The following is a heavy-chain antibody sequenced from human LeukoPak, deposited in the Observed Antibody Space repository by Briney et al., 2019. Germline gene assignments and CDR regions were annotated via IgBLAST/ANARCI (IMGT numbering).Heavy chain of an antibody. D-gene: IGHD4-17*01. V-gene: IGHV1-18*01. CDR3: ARGPDYGLAEDYFDY. CDR2: ISAYNGNT. CDR1: GHTFTSYG. J-gene: IGHJ4*02. Sequence: ASVKVSCKASGHTFTSYGISWVRQAPGQGLEWMGWISAYNGNTNYAQKLQGRVTMTTDTSTSTAYMELRSLRSDDTAVYYCARGPDYGLAEDYFDYWGQGTLVTVSS.